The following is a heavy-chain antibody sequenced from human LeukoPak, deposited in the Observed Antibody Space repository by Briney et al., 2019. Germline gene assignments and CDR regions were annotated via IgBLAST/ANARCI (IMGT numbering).Heavy chain of an antibody. CDR1: GFSFSVYG. CDR3: TTLPVASNFDY. Sequence: PGGSLRLSCAASGFSFSVYGMHWVRQAPGKGLEWISDISSSGTTTYYADSVKGRFTISRDNAKNSLYLQMNSLRAEDTAVYYCTTLPVASNFDYWGQGTLVTVSS. J-gene: IGHJ4*02. D-gene: IGHD6-19*01. CDR2: ISSSGTTT. V-gene: IGHV3-48*03.